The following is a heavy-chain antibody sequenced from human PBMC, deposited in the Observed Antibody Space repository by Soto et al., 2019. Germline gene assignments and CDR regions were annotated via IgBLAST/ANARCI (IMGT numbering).Heavy chain of an antibody. CDR2: IKSKSDGETA. V-gene: IGHV3-15*01. D-gene: IGHD5-18*01. J-gene: IGHJ4*02. CDR3: AITAMINRDSSTSFDY. CDR1: GLTFSNVW. Sequence: PGGSLRLSCAASGLTFSNVWMNRVRQAPGKGLEWVGRIKSKSDGETADVAAPVKARFTISRDDSKNTVFLEMNSLKSEDTALYYCAITAMINRDSSTSFDYWGRGTQVTVSS.